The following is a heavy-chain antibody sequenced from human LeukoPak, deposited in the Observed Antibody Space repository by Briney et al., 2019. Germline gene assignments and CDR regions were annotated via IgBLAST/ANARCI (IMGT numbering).Heavy chain of an antibody. CDR3: ARDKSMYYYDSSGYYPHAYYYGMAV. J-gene: IGHJ6*02. Sequence: GGSLRLSCAAPGFTFSSYSMTWVRQAPGKGLEWVSSISSSRSYIYYADSVKGRFTISRDNAKNSLYLQMNSLRAEDTAVYYCARDKSMYYYDSSGYYPHAYYYGMAVWGQGTTVTVSS. CDR2: ISSSRSYI. D-gene: IGHD3-22*01. V-gene: IGHV3-21*01. CDR1: GFTFSSYS.